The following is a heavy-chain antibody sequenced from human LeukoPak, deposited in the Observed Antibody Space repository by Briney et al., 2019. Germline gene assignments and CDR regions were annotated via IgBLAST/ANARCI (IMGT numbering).Heavy chain of an antibody. CDR3: ARRYCSGGSCSFDY. J-gene: IGHJ4*02. CDR2: INHSGST. D-gene: IGHD2-15*01. V-gene: IGHV4-34*01. Sequence: SETLSLTCTVSGGSISSYYWSWIRQPPGKGLEWIGEINHSGSTNYNPSLKSRVTISVDTSKNQFSLKLSSVTAADTAVYYCARRYCSGGSCSFDYWGQGTLVTVSS. CDR1: GGSISSYY.